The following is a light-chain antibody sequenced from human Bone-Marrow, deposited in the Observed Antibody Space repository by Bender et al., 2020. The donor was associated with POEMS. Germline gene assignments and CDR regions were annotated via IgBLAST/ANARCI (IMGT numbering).Light chain of an antibody. V-gene: IGLV2-14*01. CDR3: ASYTSRHTCV. Sequence: QSALTQPASVSESPGQSISISCTGTSTDVGGYTHVPWYQQHPGKTPKLLIFEVTNRPSGVSDRFSGSKSGNTASLTISGLQAEDEADYYCASYTSRHTCVFCTATRVTVL. CDR1: STDVGGYTH. CDR2: EVT. J-gene: IGLJ1*01.